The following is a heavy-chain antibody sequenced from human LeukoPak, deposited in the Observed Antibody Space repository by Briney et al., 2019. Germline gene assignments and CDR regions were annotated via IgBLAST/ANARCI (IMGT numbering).Heavy chain of an antibody. CDR1: GYSFIAYN. V-gene: IGHV1-2*02. CDR2: INPNSGGT. Sequence: GASVKVSCKASGYSFIAYNIHWVRQAPGQGLEWMAWINPNSGGTNTARKFQGRVTMTRDSSISTAYMELSSLTSDDTAMYYCARGVGSSWFDPWGQGTLVTVSS. CDR3: ARGVGSSWFDP. J-gene: IGHJ5*02. D-gene: IGHD2-2*01.